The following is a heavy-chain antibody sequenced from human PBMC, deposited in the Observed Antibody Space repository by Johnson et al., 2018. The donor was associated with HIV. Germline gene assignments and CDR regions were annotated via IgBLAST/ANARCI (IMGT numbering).Heavy chain of an antibody. Sequence: VQLVESGGGLVQPGGSLRLSCVASGFTFSDYYMDWVRQAPGKGLEWVGRIRNKAKSYTTEDAATVKGRLIHSRDDSKNSLYLQMNSLKTEDAAVYYCARCYYDSGGYADAFDIWGQGTMVTVSS. CDR3: ARCYYDSGGYADAFDI. D-gene: IGHD3-22*01. V-gene: IGHV3-72*01. J-gene: IGHJ3*02. CDR2: IRNKAKSYTT. CDR1: GFTFSDYY.